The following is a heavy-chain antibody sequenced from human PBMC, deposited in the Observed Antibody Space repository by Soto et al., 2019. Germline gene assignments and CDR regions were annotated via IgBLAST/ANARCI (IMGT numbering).Heavy chain of an antibody. D-gene: IGHD2-21*01. CDR1: GFTFSSHG. CDR2: ISYDGTNK. Sequence: QVQLVESGGGVVQPGRSLRLSCAASGFTFSSHGMHWVRQAPSRGLEWVAVISYDGTNKQYGDSVKGRFTISRDNSQNTLYLQMNSLRAEDTAVYYCVKDRRTEAYGMEVWGQGTKVIVSS. J-gene: IGHJ6*02. CDR3: VKDRRTEAYGMEV. V-gene: IGHV3-30*18.